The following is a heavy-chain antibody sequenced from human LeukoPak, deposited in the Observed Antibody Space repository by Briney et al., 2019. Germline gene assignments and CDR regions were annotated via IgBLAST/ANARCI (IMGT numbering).Heavy chain of an antibody. CDR1: GGSISSSFW. D-gene: IGHD6-19*01. CDR3: AREIAVTDNWFDP. CDR2: ISHSGST. Sequence: PSETLSLTCVVSGGSISSSFWWSWVRQPPGKGLEWIGEISHSGSTNYNPSLKGRVTISVDKFKNQFSLKLTSVTAADTAMYYCAREIAVTDNWFDPWGQGTLVTVSS. J-gene: IGHJ5*02. V-gene: IGHV4-4*02.